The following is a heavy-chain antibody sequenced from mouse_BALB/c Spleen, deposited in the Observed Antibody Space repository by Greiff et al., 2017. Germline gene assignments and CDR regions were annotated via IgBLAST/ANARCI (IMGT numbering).Heavy chain of an antibody. CDR2: ISDGGSYT. D-gene: IGHD2-10*01. CDR3: AKAYRLACYGNYDYAMDY. J-gene: IGHJ4*01. Sequence: EVQVVESGGGLVKPGGSLKLSCAASGFTFSDYYMYWVRQTPEKRLEWVATISDGGSYTYYPDSVKGRFTISRDNAKNNLYLQMSSLKSEDTAMYYCAKAYRLACYGNYDYAMDYWGQGTSVTVSS. CDR1: GFTFSDYY. V-gene: IGHV5-4*02.